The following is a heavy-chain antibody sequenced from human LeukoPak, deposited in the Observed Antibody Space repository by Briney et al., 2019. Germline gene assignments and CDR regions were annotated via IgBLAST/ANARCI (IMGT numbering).Heavy chain of an antibody. V-gene: IGHV4-59*01. CDR2: IYYSGST. J-gene: IGHJ5*02. Sequence: SETLSLTCTVSGGSISTYYWSWIRQPPGKGLEWIGYIYYSGSTNYNPSLKSRVTISVDTSKNQFSLELSSVTAADTAVYYCARGQGSPNWFDPWGQGTLVTVSS. D-gene: IGHD1-26*01. CDR3: ARGQGSPNWFDP. CDR1: GGSISTYY.